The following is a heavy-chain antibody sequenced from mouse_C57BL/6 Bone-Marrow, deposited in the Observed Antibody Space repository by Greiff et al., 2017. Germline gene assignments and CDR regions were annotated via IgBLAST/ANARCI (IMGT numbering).Heavy chain of an antibody. D-gene: IGHD2-4*01. Sequence: EVHLVESGPELVKPGASVKISCKASGYSFTDYNMNWVKQSNGKSLEWIGVINPNYGTTSYNQKFKGKATLTVDQSSSTAYMQLNSLTSEDAAVYYCARGYDYDYAMDYWGQGTSVTGSS. CDR3: ARGYDYDYAMDY. CDR2: INPNYGTT. CDR1: GYSFTDYN. V-gene: IGHV1-39*01. J-gene: IGHJ4*01.